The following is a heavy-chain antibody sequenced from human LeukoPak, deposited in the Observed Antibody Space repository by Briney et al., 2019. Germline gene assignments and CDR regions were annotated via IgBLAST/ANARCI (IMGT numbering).Heavy chain of an antibody. D-gene: IGHD4-17*01. V-gene: IGHV4-59*01. CDR3: ASMGVNDYGDYPRD. Sequence: KTSETLSLTCNVSGDSISSYYWSWIRQPPGKGLEWIGYIYYSGSTNYNPSLKSRVTISVDTSKNQFSLKLSSVTAADTAVYYCASMGVNDYGDYPRDWGQGTLVTVSS. J-gene: IGHJ4*02. CDR1: GDSISSYY. CDR2: IYYSGST.